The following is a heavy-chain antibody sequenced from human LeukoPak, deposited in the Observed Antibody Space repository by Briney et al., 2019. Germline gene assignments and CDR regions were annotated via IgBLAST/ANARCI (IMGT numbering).Heavy chain of an antibody. CDR1: GFSISSDYY. J-gene: IGHJ4*02. CDR3: ARLVIP. CDR2: VSHSGIT. D-gene: IGHD2-21*01. Sequence: SETLSLTCTVSGFSISSDYYWGWIRQPPGKGLEWLGSVSHSGITYYNSSLNSRVTISVDTSKNHFSLTVNSVIAADTAVYYCARLVIPWGQGILVTVSS. V-gene: IGHV4-38-2*02.